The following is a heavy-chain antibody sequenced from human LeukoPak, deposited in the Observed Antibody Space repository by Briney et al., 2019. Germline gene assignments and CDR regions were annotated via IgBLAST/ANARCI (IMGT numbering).Heavy chain of an antibody. CDR3: AREITVTRPFDY. J-gene: IGHJ4*02. CDR2: ISASGST. Sequence: SETLSLTCTVSNGSISIYYWSWVRQPAGKGLEWIGRISASGSTNYNPPLKSRVTMSVDTSKNQFSLKLSSVTAADTAVYYCAREITVTRPFDYWGQGTLVTVSS. V-gene: IGHV4-4*07. D-gene: IGHD4-17*01. CDR1: NGSISIYY.